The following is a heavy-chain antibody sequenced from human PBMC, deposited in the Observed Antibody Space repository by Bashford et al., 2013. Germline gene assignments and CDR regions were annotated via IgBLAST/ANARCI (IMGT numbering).Heavy chain of an antibody. CDR3: VREGNTVPHC. D-gene: IGHD4-17*01. CDR1: GFSFSNFA. Sequence: GGSLRLSCSASGFSFSNFAMHWVRQAPGKGLEWVSIIWHDGSHKYYADSVKGRFTISRDNARNTVYLQMNSLRVEDTAVYYCVREGNTVPHCWGQGTLVTVSS. V-gene: IGHV3-33*01. CDR2: IWHDGSHK. J-gene: IGHJ4*02.